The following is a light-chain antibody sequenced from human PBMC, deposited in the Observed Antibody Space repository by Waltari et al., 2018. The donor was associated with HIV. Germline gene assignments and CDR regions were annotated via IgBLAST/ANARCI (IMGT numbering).Light chain of an antibody. CDR1: QSLYNSNNKNS. CDR3: QQHDVSPYT. J-gene: IGKJ2*01. Sequence: DILITPSPDSLDVSLGERATINCWFSQSLYNSNNKNSLAWYQQKPGKPPKLLMCWASTRDSGVPDRFTGSGSVTDFTLRISSLQAEDVAVYYCQQHDVSPYTFGQGTKV. CDR2: WAS. V-gene: IGKV4-1*01.